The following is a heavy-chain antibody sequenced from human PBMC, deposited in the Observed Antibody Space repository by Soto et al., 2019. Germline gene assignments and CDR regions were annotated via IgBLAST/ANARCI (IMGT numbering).Heavy chain of an antibody. Sequence: SVKGSCTASGGTFSSYAISWVRQAPGQGLEWMGGIIPIFGTANYAQKFQGRVTITADESTSTAYMELSSLRSEDTAVYYCARERWVSGGSCSYRWFDFWGQGTLVTVS. J-gene: IGHJ5*01. D-gene: IGHD2-15*01. V-gene: IGHV1-69*13. CDR1: GGTFSSYA. CDR3: ARERWVSGGSCSYRWFDF. CDR2: IIPIFGTA.